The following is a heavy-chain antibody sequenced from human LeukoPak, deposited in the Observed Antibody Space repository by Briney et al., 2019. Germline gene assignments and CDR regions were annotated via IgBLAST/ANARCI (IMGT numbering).Heavy chain of an antibody. CDR1: GFTFSSYA. D-gene: IGHD3-9*01. Sequence: GGSLRLSCAASGFTFSSYAMSWVRQAPGKGLEWVSAIGGSGDSTYYTDSVTGRFTISRDNSKNTLYLQMNSLRAEDTALYYCAKLPTGYPNWFDPWGQGTLVTVSS. J-gene: IGHJ5*02. V-gene: IGHV3-23*01. CDR2: IGGSGDST. CDR3: AKLPTGYPNWFDP.